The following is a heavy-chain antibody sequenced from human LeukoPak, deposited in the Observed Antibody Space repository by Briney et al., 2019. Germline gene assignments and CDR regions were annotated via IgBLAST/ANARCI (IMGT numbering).Heavy chain of an antibody. CDR3: ANDQYYYAGSPDY. Sequence: GGSLRLSCAASGFTFSAYGMSWVRQAPGRGLEWVSLIGGNGGSTYYADSVKGRFTISRDNSKNTLFLQMNSLRDDDTAVYYCANDQYYYAGSPDYWGQGTLVTVSS. D-gene: IGHD3-10*01. V-gene: IGHV3-23*01. CDR1: GFTFSAYG. CDR2: IGGNGGST. J-gene: IGHJ4*02.